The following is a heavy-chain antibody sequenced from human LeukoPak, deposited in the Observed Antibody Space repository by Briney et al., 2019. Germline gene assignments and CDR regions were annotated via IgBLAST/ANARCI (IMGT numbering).Heavy chain of an antibody. Sequence: SETLSLTCTVSGGSISSYYWSWIRQPPGKGLEWIGYIYYSGSTNYNPSLKSRVTISVDTSKNQFSLKLSSVTAADTAMYYCARGPTVTYIDYWGQGTLVTVSS. J-gene: IGHJ4*02. CDR1: GGSISSYY. CDR2: IYYSGST. D-gene: IGHD4-11*01. CDR3: ARGPTVTYIDY. V-gene: IGHV4-59*01.